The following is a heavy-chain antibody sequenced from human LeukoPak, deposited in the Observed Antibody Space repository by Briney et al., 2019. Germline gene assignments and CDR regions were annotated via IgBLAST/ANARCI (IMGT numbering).Heavy chain of an antibody. J-gene: IGHJ4*02. CDR1: GFTFSSYE. Sequence: QSGGSLRLSCAASGFTFSSYEMNWVRQAPGKGLEWVSYISSSGSTIYYADSVKGRFTISRDNAKNSLYLQMNSLRAEDTAVYYCARARYSYDLLYWGQGTLVTVSS. D-gene: IGHD5-18*01. V-gene: IGHV3-48*03. CDR3: ARARYSYDLLY. CDR2: ISSSGSTI.